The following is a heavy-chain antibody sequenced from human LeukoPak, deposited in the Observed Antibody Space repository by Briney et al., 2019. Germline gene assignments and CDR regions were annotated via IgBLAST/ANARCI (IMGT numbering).Heavy chain of an antibody. J-gene: IGHJ4*02. CDR3: ARAGVYYGSGSFDY. Sequence: GGSLRLSCAASGFTFSSYAMHWVRQAPGKGLEWVAVISYDGSNKYYADSVKGRFTISRDNSKNTLYLQMNSLRAEDTAVYYCARAGVYYGSGSFDYWGQGTLVTVSS. D-gene: IGHD3-10*01. CDR2: ISYDGSNK. V-gene: IGHV3-30*04. CDR1: GFTFSSYA.